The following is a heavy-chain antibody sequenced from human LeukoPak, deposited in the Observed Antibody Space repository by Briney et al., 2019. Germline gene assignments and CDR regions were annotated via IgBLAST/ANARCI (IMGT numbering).Heavy chain of an antibody. CDR2: IYYSGST. CDR3: ARHAYDSSGYYPSSLDY. J-gene: IGHJ4*02. CDR1: GGSISSYY. V-gene: IGHV4-59*08. D-gene: IGHD3-22*01. Sequence: SETLSLTCTVSGGSISSYYWSWIRQPPGKGLEWIGYIYYSGSTNYNPSLKSRVTISVDTSKNQFSLKLSSVTAADTAVYYCARHAYDSSGYYPSSLDYWGQGTLVTVSS.